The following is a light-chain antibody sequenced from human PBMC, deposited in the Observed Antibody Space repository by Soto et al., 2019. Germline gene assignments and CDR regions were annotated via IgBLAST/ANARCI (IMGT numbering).Light chain of an antibody. CDR3: QQSYSTPIT. Sequence: DIQMTQSPSSLSASVGDRVTITCRASQSISTFLNWYQQKPGRAPKLLIYPPSTLQSGVPSRFSGSGSGTDSTLTISSLQPEDFATYFCQQSYSTPITFGQGTRLEIK. V-gene: IGKV1-39*01. J-gene: IGKJ5*01. CDR1: QSISTF. CDR2: PPS.